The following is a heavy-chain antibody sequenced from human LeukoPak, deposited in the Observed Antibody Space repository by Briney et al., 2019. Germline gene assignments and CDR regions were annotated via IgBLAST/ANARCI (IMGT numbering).Heavy chain of an antibody. CDR3: ATGLWGLPAHIDAFDI. D-gene: IGHD7-27*01. Sequence: PSETLSLTCAVYGGSFSGYYWSWIRQPPGKGLEWIGEINHSGSTNYNPSLKSRVTISVDTSKNQFSLKLSSVTAADTAVYYCATGLWGLPAHIDAFDIWGQGTMVTVSS. V-gene: IGHV4-34*01. J-gene: IGHJ3*02. CDR2: INHSGST. CDR1: GGSFSGYY.